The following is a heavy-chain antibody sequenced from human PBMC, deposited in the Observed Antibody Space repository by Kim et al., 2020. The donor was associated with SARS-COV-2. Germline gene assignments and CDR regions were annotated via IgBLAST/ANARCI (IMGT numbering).Heavy chain of an antibody. D-gene: IGHD2-2*01. Sequence: ASVKVSCKASGYTFTSYAMNWVRQAPGQGLEWMGWINTNTGNPTYAQGFTGRFVFSLDTSVSTAYLQISSLKAEDTAVYYCARDRGAVPAAMPEWGIVATNRVGSNDAFDIWGQGTMVTVSS. CDR3: ARDRGAVPAAMPEWGIVATNRVGSNDAFDI. V-gene: IGHV7-4-1*02. CDR1: GYTFTSYA. CDR2: INTNTGNP. J-gene: IGHJ3*02.